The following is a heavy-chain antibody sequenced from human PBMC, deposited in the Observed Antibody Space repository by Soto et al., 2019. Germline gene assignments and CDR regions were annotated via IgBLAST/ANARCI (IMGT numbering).Heavy chain of an antibody. CDR1: GGSFISSSFY. V-gene: IGHV4-39*01. Sequence: AETLSLTCSVSGGSFISSSFYWACIRQPPGKGLEWIGSIYYTGSTYYNPSLKSRVTISMDTSKTQFSLKLSSVTAADTAVYYCARDNYYDGSGYAFDIWGQGTMVT. CDR2: IYYTGST. D-gene: IGHD3-22*01. CDR3: ARDNYYDGSGYAFDI. J-gene: IGHJ3*02.